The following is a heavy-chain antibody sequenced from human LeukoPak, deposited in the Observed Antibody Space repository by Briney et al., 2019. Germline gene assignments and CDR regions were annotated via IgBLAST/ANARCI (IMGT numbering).Heavy chain of an antibody. CDR2: ISCDGSNK. V-gene: IGHV3-30-3*01. D-gene: IGHD3-22*01. Sequence: GGSLRLSCAASGFTFSSYAMHWVRQAPGKGLEWVAVISCDGSNKYYADSVKGRFTISRDNSKNTLYLQMNSLRAEDTAVYYCASRYYYDSSGYYLDAFDIWGQGTMVTVSS. J-gene: IGHJ3*02. CDR1: GFTFSSYA. CDR3: ASRYYYDSSGYYLDAFDI.